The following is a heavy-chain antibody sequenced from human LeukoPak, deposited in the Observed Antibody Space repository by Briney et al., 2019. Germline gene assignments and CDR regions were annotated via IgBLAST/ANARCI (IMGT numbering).Heavy chain of an antibody. V-gene: IGHV4-34*01. Sequence: SETLSLTCAVYGGSFSGYYWSWIRQPPGKGLEWIGEINHSGSTNYNPSLKSRVTISVDTSKNQFSLKLSSVTAADTAVYYCARPEGERGWGQGTMLTVSS. D-gene: IGHD1-26*01. CDR1: GGSFSGYY. CDR3: ARPEGERG. J-gene: IGHJ3*01. CDR2: INHSGST.